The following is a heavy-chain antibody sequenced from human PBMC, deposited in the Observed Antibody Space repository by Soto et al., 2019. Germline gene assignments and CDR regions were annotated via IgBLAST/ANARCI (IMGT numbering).Heavy chain of an antibody. V-gene: IGHV4-59*01. Sequence: SETLSLTCTVSGGSISSYYWSWIRQPPGKGLEWIGYIYYSGSTNYNPSLKSRVTISVDTSKNQFSLKLSSVTAADTAVYYCAGSAIRGSYKYYFDYWGQGTLGTVAS. D-gene: IGHD1-26*01. J-gene: IGHJ4*02. CDR3: AGSAIRGSYKYYFDY. CDR1: GGSISSYY. CDR2: IYYSGST.